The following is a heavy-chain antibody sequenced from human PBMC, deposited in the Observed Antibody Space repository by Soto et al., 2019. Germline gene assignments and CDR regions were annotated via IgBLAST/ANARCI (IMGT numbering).Heavy chain of an antibody. V-gene: IGHV1-3*01. CDR3: AREQVVVATTPHWYFDL. CDR1: GYTFSNYA. D-gene: IGHD2-15*01. J-gene: IGHJ2*01. CDR2: INPGNGNT. Sequence: ASVKVSCKASGYTFSNYAMHWVRQAPGQRLEWMGWINPGNGNTKYSQKFQGRVTISRDTSASTAYMELSSLRSEDTAVYYCAREQVVVATTPHWYFDLWGRGTLVTVPQ.